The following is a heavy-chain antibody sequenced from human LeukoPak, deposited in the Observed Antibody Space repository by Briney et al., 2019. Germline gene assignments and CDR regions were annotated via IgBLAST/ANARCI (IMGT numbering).Heavy chain of an antibody. CDR2: ISYDGSNK. CDR1: GFTFSSYA. D-gene: IGHD6-13*01. V-gene: IGHV3-30*04. J-gene: IGHJ6*02. Sequence: PGRSLRLSCAASGFTFSSYAMHWVRQAPGKGLEGVAVISYDGSNKYYADSVKGRFTISRDNSKNTLYLQMNSLRAEDTAVYYCARVYSSSWYVSYYYYGMDVWGQGTTVTVSS. CDR3: ARVYSSSWYVSYYYYGMDV.